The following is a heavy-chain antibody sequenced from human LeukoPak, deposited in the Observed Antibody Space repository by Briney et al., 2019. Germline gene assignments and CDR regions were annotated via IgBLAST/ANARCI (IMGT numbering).Heavy chain of an antibody. CDR1: GYTFTSYD. J-gene: IGHJ6*02. V-gene: IGHV1-8*01. CDR3: ASGSYSTYYYGMDV. CDR2: MNPNSGNT. D-gene: IGHD1-26*01. Sequence: ASVKVSCKASGYTFTSYDINWVRQATGQGLEWMGWMNPNSGNTGYAQKFQGRVTITRDTSASTAYMELSSLRSEDTAVYYCASGSYSTYYYGMDVWGQGTTVTVSS.